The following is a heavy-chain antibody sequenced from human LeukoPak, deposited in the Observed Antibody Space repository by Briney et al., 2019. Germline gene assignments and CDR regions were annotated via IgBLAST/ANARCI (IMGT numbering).Heavy chain of an antibody. D-gene: IGHD5-24*01. J-gene: IGHJ6*02. CDR1: GFTFSSYG. V-gene: IGHV3-30*18. CDR3: AKDHMATILSGVYYYYGMDV. CDR2: ISYDGSNK. Sequence: PGGSLRLSCAASGFTFSSYGMHWVRQAPGKGLEWVAVISYDGSNKYYADSVKGRFTISRDNSKNTLYLQMNSLRAEDTAVYYCAKDHMATILSGVYYYYGMDVWGQGTTVTVSS.